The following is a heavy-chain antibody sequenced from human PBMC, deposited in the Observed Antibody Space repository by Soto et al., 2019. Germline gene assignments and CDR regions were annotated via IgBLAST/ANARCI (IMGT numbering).Heavy chain of an antibody. CDR3: AKPTLRYYYDSSGYFDY. CDR2: ISYDGSNK. V-gene: IGHV3-30*18. J-gene: IGHJ4*02. Sequence: PGGSLRLSCAASGFTFSSYGMHWVRQAPGKGLEWVAVISYDGSNKYYADSVKGRFTISRDNSKNTLYLQMNSLRAEDTAVYYCAKPTLRYYYDSSGYFDYRGQGTLVTVSS. CDR1: GFTFSSYG. D-gene: IGHD3-22*01.